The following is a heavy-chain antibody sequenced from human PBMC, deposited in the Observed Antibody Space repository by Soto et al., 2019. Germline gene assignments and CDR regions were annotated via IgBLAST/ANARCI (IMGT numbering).Heavy chain of an antibody. CDR3: ARVNYYDSSASGDWFDP. CDR2: TYYRSKWYN. Sequence: SQTLSLTCAISGDSVSGNSAAWNWIRQSPSRGLEWLGRTYYRSKWYNDYAISVKSRVTINPDTSKNQFSLQLNSVTPEDTAVYYCARVNYYDSSASGDWFDPWGQGTLVTVSS. D-gene: IGHD3-22*01. CDR1: GDSVSGNSAA. J-gene: IGHJ5*02. V-gene: IGHV6-1*01.